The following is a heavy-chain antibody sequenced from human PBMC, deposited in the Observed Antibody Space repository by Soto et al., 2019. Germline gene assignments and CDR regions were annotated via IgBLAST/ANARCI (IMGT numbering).Heavy chain of an antibody. V-gene: IGHV1-18*01. CDR3: ARVKYRSSSDYYYYYGMDV. CDR1: GYTFTSYG. J-gene: IGHJ6*02. D-gene: IGHD6-6*01. CDR2: ISAYNGNT. Sequence: QVQLVQSGAEVKKPGASVKVSCKASGYTFTSYGISWVRQAPGQGLEWMGWISAYNGNTNYAQKLQGRVTMTTDTSTSTAYMELRSLRSDDTAVYYCARVKYRSSSDYYYYYGMDVWGQGTTVTVSS.